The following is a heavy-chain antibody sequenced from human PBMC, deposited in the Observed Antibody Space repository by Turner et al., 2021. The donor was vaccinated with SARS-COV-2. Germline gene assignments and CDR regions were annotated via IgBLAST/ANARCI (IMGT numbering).Heavy chain of an antibody. CDR2: KSYDGGNK. CDR3: AKQGGPYCSGGSCYLHYFDY. D-gene: IGHD2-15*01. CDR1: GFTFSSYG. V-gene: IGHV3-30*18. J-gene: IGHJ4*02. Sequence: QVQLVESGGGVVQPGRSLRLSCAASGFTFSSYGMHWVRQAPGKGLGWVAVKSYDGGNKSYADSVKGRITISRDNSKNTLYLQMNSLRAEDTAVYYCAKQGGPYCSGGSCYLHYFDYWGQGTLVTVSS.